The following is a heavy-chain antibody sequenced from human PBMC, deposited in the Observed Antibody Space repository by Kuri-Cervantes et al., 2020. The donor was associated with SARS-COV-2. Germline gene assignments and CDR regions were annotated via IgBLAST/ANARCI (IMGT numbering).Heavy chain of an antibody. CDR1: GFTFDDYA. J-gene: IGHJ3*02. D-gene: IGHD6-13*01. Sequence: GGSLRLSCAASGFTFDDYAIHWVRQAPGKGLEWVAGISWNRSSIDYADSVRGRFTISRDNAKNSLYLQMNSLRAEDTALYYCARSSWYLVRAFDIWGQGTMVTVSS. CDR3: ARSSWYLVRAFDI. V-gene: IGHV3-9*01. CDR2: ISWNRSSI.